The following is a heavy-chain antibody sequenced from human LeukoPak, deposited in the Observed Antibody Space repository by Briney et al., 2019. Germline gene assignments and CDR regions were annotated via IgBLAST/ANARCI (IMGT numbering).Heavy chain of an antibody. J-gene: IGHJ4*02. V-gene: IGHV3-21*04. CDR3: ARDPAGASSSWYYFDN. CDR1: GFTLSGYS. Sequence: GGSLRLSCAASGFTLSGYSMTWVRQVPGKGLECVSFITSSSNYIYYADSVKGRFTISRDTAKNSLYLQMSSLRTEDTAMYYCARDPAGASSSWYYFDNWGQGTLVTVSS. CDR2: ITSSSNYI. D-gene: IGHD6-13*01.